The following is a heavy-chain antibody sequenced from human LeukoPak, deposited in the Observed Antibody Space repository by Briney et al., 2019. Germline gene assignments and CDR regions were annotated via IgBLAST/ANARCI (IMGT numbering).Heavy chain of an antibody. J-gene: IGHJ6*03. D-gene: IGHD1-26*01. CDR1: EFTFSTYW. CDR3: AREWDLPGAYYMDV. Sequence: GGSLRLSCATSEFTFSTYWMHWVRQAPGKGLVWVSRISRDGSNTFYADSVKGRFTISRDNAKNTLYLQMNSLRGDGTAVYYCAREWDLPGAYYMDVWGKGTTVTVSS. CDR2: ISRDGSNT. V-gene: IGHV3-74*01.